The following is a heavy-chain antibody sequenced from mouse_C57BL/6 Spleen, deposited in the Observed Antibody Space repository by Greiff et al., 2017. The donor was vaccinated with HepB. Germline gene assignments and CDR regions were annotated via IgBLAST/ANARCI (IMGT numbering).Heavy chain of an antibody. CDR2: IYPGDGDT. J-gene: IGHJ4*01. CDR1: GYAFSSSW. CDR3: ARERLFAMDY. V-gene: IGHV1-82*01. Sequence: VKLMESGPELVKPGASVKISCKASGYAFSSSWMNWVKQRPGKGLEWIGRIYPGDGDTNYNGKFKGKATLTADKSSSTAYMQLSSLTSEDSAVYFCARERLFAMDYWGQGTSVTVSS.